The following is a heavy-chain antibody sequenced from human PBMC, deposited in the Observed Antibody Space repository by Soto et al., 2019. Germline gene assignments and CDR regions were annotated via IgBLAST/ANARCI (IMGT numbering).Heavy chain of an antibody. V-gene: IGHV3-23*01. CDR3: AKATYKIVPAAALDY. J-gene: IGHJ4*02. D-gene: IGHD2-2*01. Sequence: EVQLLESGGGLVQPGGSLRLSCAASGFTFSSYAMSWVRQAPGKGLEWVSAISGSGGSTYYADSVKGRFTISRDNSKTTLYLQMNSPRAEDTAVYYCAKATYKIVPAAALDYWGQGTLVTVSS. CDR2: ISGSGGST. CDR1: GFTFSSYA.